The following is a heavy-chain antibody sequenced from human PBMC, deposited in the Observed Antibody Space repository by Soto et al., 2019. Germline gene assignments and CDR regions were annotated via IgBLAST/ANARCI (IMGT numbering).Heavy chain of an antibody. J-gene: IGHJ4*02. Sequence: SETLSLTCTVSAGYISSGFYFWSWMRQPPGKGLEWLGHIYSSGTAYYNPSLRSRLTISVDASKNQFSLKLTSVTAADTAIYYCASRQQQVALVDYWGQGTLVTVSS. CDR2: IYSSGTA. D-gene: IGHD5-12*01. CDR3: ASRQQQVALVDY. CDR1: AGYISSGFYF. V-gene: IGHV4-30-4*01.